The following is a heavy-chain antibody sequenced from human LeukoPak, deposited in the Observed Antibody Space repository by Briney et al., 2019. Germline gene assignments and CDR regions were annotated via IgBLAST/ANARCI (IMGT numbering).Heavy chain of an antibody. D-gene: IGHD3-10*01. Sequence: GGSLRLSCTVSGFTVSSNSMSWVRQAPGKGLEWVSAISGSGGSTFYADSVKGRFTISRDNSKNTLYLQMNSLRAEDTAVYYCARAKYGRGYYYYYMDVWGKGTTVTVSS. CDR1: GFTVSSNS. V-gene: IGHV3-23*01. CDR2: ISGSGGST. CDR3: ARAKYGRGYYYYYMDV. J-gene: IGHJ6*03.